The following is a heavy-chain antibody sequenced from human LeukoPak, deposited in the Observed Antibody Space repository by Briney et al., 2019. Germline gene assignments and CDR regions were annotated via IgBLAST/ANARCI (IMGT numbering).Heavy chain of an antibody. V-gene: IGHV3-9*01. CDR3: AKGLYDSSGDDAFDI. J-gene: IGHJ3*02. Sequence: PGGSLRLSCAASGFTFDDHAMHWVRQGPGKGLEWVSGISWNSGSIGYADSVKGRFTISRDNSKNTLYLQMNSLRAEDTAVYYCAKGLYDSSGDDAFDIWGQGTMVTVSS. D-gene: IGHD3-22*01. CDR2: ISWNSGSI. CDR1: GFTFDDHA.